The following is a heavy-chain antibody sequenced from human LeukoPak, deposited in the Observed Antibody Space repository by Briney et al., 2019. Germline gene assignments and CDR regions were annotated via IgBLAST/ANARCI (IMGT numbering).Heavy chain of an antibody. CDR2: ISYDGSNK. Sequence: GGSLRLSCAASGFTFSSYGMHGVRQAPGKGLEWVAVISYDGSNKYYADSVKGRFTISRDNSKNTLYLQMNSLRAEDTAVYYCAKGGYGDYGLDYWGQGTLVTVSS. J-gene: IGHJ4*02. CDR1: GFTFSSYG. V-gene: IGHV3-30*18. D-gene: IGHD4-17*01. CDR3: AKGGYGDYGLDY.